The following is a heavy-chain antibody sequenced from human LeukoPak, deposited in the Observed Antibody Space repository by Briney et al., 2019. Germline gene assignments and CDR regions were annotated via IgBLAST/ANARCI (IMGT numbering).Heavy chain of an antibody. CDR3: AKDRTFGITGTLVDD. J-gene: IGHJ4*02. Sequence: GGSLTLSCAASGFTFSSYAMSWVREAPGKGLEWVSAISGSGGSTSYAVSVKGRFTISRDNSENTLYLQMSSLTAEDTAVYYCAKDRTFGITGTLVDDWGQGTLVTVSS. CDR2: ISGSGGST. CDR1: GFTFSSYA. D-gene: IGHD1-20*01. V-gene: IGHV3-23*01.